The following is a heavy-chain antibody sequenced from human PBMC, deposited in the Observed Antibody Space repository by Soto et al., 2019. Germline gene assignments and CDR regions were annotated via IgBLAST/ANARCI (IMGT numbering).Heavy chain of an antibody. D-gene: IGHD2-15*01. CDR2: IIPIFGTA. CDR1: GGTFSSYA. CDR3: ARASGGSCYSCVDYYYGMDV. Sequence: SVKVSCKASGGTFSSYAISWVRQAPGQGLEWMGGIIPIFGTANYAQKFQGRVTITADESTSTAYMELSSLRSEDTAVYYCARASGGSCYSCVDYYYGMDVWGQGTTVTVSS. V-gene: IGHV1-69*13. J-gene: IGHJ6*02.